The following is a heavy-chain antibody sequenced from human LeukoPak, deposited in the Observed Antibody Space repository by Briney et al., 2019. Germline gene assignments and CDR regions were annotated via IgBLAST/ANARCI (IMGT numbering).Heavy chain of an antibody. Sequence: PSETLSLTCTVSGGSISSYYWSWIRQPPGKGLEWIGYIYYSGSTNYNPSLKSRVTISVDTSKNQFSLKLSSVTAADTAVYYCAVSWNAERTFDPWGQGTLVTVSS. CDR2: IYYSGST. J-gene: IGHJ5*02. CDR3: AVSWNAERTFDP. V-gene: IGHV4-59*01. D-gene: IGHD1-1*01. CDR1: GGSISSYY.